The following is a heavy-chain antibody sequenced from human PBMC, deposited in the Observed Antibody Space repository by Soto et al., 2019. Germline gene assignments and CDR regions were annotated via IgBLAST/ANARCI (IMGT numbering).Heavy chain of an antibody. J-gene: IGHJ4*02. CDR1: GFTFSSYS. D-gene: IGHD2-8*01. CDR3: ARTNGAYSNYFDY. CDR2: IGGSSGHI. V-gene: IGHV3-21*01. Sequence: EVQLVESGGGLVKPGGSLRLSCAASGFTFSSYSMVWVRQAPEKGLEWVSSIGGSSGHIYYADSLKGRFTISRDNAKNSLYLQMNSLRVDDTAVYYCARTNGAYSNYFDYWGQGILVTVSS.